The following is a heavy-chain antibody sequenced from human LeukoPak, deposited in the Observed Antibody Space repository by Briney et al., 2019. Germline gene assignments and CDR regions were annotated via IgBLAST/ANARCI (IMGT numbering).Heavy chain of an antibody. CDR3: AEPYGGNSGDAFDI. J-gene: IGHJ3*02. CDR1: GYTFTSYG. D-gene: IGHD4-23*01. V-gene: IGHV1-18*01. CDR2: ISAYNGNT. Sequence: GASVKVSCKASGYTFTSYGISWVRQAPGQGLEWMGWISAYNGNTNYAQKLQGRVTMTTDTSTSTAYMELSSLRSEDTAVYYCAEPYGGNSGDAFDIWGQGTMVTVSS.